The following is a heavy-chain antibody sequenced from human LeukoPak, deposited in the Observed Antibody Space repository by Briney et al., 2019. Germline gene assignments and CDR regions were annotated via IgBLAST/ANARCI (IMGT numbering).Heavy chain of an antibody. CDR1: GFTFNIYA. CDR3: AKPIYGDYSFDY. J-gene: IGHJ4*02. Sequence: PGGSLRLSCAASGFTFNIYAMSWVRQAPGKGLEWVSAISGSGGSTYYAGSVKGRFTISRDNSQNTVYLQMNSLRAEDTALYYCAKPIYGDYSFDYWGQGTLVTVSS. CDR2: ISGSGGST. V-gene: IGHV3-23*01. D-gene: IGHD4-17*01.